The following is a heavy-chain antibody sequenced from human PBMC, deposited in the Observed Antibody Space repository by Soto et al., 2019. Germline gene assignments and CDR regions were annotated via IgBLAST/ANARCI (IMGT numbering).Heavy chain of an antibody. J-gene: IGHJ4*02. D-gene: IGHD3-16*01. CDR3: ARQRGTDPFDY. CDR2: IYHSGST. Sequence: QVQLQESGPGLVKPSETLSLTCAVSGGSISSSNWWSWVRQPPGKGLEWIGEIYHSGSTNYNPSLQSRVTISVDKSKSQVSLKLSSVTAADTAVYYCARQRGTDPFDYWGQGTLVTVSS. V-gene: IGHV4-4*02. CDR1: GGSISSSNW.